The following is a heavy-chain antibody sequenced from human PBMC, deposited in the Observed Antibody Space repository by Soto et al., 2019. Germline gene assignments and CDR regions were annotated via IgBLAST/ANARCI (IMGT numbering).Heavy chain of an antibody. CDR2: INHSGST. Sequence: SETLSLTCAVYGGSFSGYYWSWIRQPPGKGLEWIGEINHSGSTNYNPSLKSRVTISVDTSKNQFSLKLSFVTAADTAVYYCAISPRRAYDYWGQGTLVTVSS. J-gene: IGHJ4*02. CDR1: GGSFSGYY. D-gene: IGHD2-21*01. CDR3: AISPRRAYDY. V-gene: IGHV4-34*01.